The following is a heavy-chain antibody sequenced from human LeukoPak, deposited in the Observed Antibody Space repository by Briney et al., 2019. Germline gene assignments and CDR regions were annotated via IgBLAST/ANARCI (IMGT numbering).Heavy chain of an antibody. J-gene: IGHJ4*02. CDR3: ARNSGSYYRGHFDY. V-gene: IGHV3-7*01. Sequence: PGGSLRLSCAASGFPSSSYWMSWVRQAPGKGLEWVANINQDGSEKYYVDSVKGRFTISRNNAKNSLYLQMNSLRAEDTAVYYCARNSGSYYRGHFDYWGQGTLVTVSS. D-gene: IGHD1-26*01. CDR1: GFPSSSYW. CDR2: INQDGSEK.